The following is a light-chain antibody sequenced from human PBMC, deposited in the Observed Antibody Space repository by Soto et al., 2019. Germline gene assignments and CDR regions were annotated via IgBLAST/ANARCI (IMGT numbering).Light chain of an antibody. Sequence: QSALTQPPSVSGAPGQRVTISCTGSSSNIGALYDVHWYQQVPGTAPKLLIYANSNRPSGVPDRFSGSKSGTSASLAITGLQAEDEADYYCQSYDNSLSGYVFGTGTKVTV. V-gene: IGLV1-40*01. J-gene: IGLJ1*01. CDR1: SSNIGALYD. CDR2: ANS. CDR3: QSYDNSLSGYV.